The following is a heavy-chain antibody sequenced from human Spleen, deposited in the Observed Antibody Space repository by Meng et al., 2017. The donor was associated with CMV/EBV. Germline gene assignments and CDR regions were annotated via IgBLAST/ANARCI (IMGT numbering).Heavy chain of an antibody. Sequence: GESLKISCAASGFTVSNNFMSWVRQAPGRGLEWVSSISSSSSYIYYADSVKGRFTISRDNAKNSLYLQMNSLRAEDTAVYYCARVRNSWSGYYHYYYYGMDVWGQGTTVTVSS. D-gene: IGHD3-3*01. CDR1: GFTVSNNF. CDR3: ARVRNSWSGYYHYYYYGMDV. V-gene: IGHV3-21*01. CDR2: ISSSSSYI. J-gene: IGHJ6*02.